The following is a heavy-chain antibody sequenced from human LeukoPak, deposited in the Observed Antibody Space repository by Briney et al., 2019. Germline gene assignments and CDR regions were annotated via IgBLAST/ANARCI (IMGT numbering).Heavy chain of an antibody. J-gene: IGHJ4*02. Sequence: GRSLRLSCAASGFTFSSYAMHWVRQAPGKGLEWVAVISYDGSNKYYADSVKGRFTISRDNSKNTLYLQMNSLRAEDTAVYYCARTYSSSSRIDYWGQGTLVTVSS. CDR3: ARTYSSSSRIDY. CDR1: GFTFSSYA. CDR2: ISYDGSNK. D-gene: IGHD6-6*01. V-gene: IGHV3-30*01.